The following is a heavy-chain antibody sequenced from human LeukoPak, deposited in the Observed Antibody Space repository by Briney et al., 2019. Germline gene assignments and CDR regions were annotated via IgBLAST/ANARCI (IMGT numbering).Heavy chain of an antibody. CDR2: INHSGST. J-gene: IGHJ6*02. D-gene: IGHD5-24*01. CDR3: ARERNGYKHKGLRTYYYGMDV. V-gene: IGHV4-34*01. Sequence: SETLSLTCAVYGGSFSGYYWSWIRQPPGKGLEWIGEINHSGSTNYNPSLKSRVTISVDTSKNQFSLKLSSVTAADTAVYYCARERNGYKHKGLRTYYYGMDVWGQGTTVTVSS. CDR1: GGSFSGYY.